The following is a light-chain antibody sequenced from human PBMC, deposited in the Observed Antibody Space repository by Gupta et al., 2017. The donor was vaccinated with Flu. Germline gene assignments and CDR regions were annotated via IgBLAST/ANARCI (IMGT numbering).Light chain of an antibody. V-gene: IGLV3-27*01. J-gene: IGLJ3*02. CDR1: ALTSNF. Sequence: GDALTSNFFRWCQQKPGRAPVLLIYRAIDRPAGIPERCTGATPGTAVTLTITGAQADDEAEYFCFCVADNYLWVFGGGTKLTVL. CDR3: FCVADNYLWV. CDR2: RAI.